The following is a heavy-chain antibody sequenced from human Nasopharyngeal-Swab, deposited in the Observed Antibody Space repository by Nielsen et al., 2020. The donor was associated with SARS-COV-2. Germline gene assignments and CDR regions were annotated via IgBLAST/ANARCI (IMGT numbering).Heavy chain of an antibody. D-gene: IGHD3-22*01. Sequence: GESLKISCAASGFTFSDYYMSWIRQAPGKGLEWVSSISSSSSYIYYADSVKGRFTISRDNAKNSLYLQMNSLRAEDTAVYYCARDGYDSSGYYYVYYFDYWGQGTLVTVSS. CDR3: ARDGYDSSGYYYVYYFDY. V-gene: IGHV3-11*06. CDR1: GFTFSDYY. J-gene: IGHJ4*02. CDR2: ISSSSSYI.